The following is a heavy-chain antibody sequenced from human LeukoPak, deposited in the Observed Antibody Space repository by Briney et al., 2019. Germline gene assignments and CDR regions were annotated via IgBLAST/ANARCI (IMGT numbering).Heavy chain of an antibody. Sequence: GGSLRLSCAASGFTFSTYEMNWVRQAPGEGLEWVSYISNSGSSVQYADSVKGRFSISRDNAKTSLYLQMDSLRTEDTAVYYCARVAYCGDDCYNYFDYWGQGTLVTVSS. V-gene: IGHV3-48*03. D-gene: IGHD2-21*02. J-gene: IGHJ4*02. CDR1: GFTFSTYE. CDR2: ISNSGSSV. CDR3: ARVAYCGDDCYNYFDY.